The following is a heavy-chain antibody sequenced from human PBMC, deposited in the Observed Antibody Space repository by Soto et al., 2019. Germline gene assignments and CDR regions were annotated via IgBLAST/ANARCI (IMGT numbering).Heavy chain of an antibody. CDR3: ARDSSGGSGYSLPYFDY. D-gene: IGHD3-22*01. CDR1: GYTFTSYG. Sequence: QVQLVQSGAEVKKPGASVKVSCKASGYTFTSYGISWVRQAPGQGLEWMGWISAYNGNTNYAQKLQGRVTMTTDTSTSTAYMELRSLRSYDTAVYYCARDSSGGSGYSLPYFDYWGQGTLVTVSS. CDR2: ISAYNGNT. J-gene: IGHJ4*02. V-gene: IGHV1-18*04.